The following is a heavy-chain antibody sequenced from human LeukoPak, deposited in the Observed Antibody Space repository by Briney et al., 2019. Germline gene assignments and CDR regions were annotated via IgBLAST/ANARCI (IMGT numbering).Heavy chain of an antibody. CDR3: ARGCGLDV. CDR1: GFTFSSYW. CDR2: INHNGNVN. J-gene: IGHJ6*02. Sequence: GGSLRLSGAASGFTFSSYWMNWAHQAPGKGLEWVASINHNGNVNYYVDSVKGRFTISRDNAKNSLYLQMSNLRAEDTAVYFCARGCGLDVWGQGATVTVSS. V-gene: IGHV3-7*03. D-gene: IGHD2-8*01.